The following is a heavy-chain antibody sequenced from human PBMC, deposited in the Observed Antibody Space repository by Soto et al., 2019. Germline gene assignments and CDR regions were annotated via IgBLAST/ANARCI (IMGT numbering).Heavy chain of an antibody. CDR2: IYPGDSDT. D-gene: IGHD3-22*01. V-gene: IGHV5-51*01. Sequence: PGESLKISCKGSGYIFSIYWIGWVRQVPGKGLEWMGIIYPGDSDTRYNPSFQGQVTISVDKSTSTAYLRWNSLKASDTAFFYCARPEIPTRSSDYNSPFDHWGQGTLVTVSS. CDR3: ARPEIPTRSSDYNSPFDH. J-gene: IGHJ4*02. CDR1: GYIFSIYW.